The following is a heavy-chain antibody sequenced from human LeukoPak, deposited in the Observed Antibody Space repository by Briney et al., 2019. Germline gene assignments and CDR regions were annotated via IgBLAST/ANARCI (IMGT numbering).Heavy chain of an antibody. J-gene: IGHJ5*01. D-gene: IGHD6-19*01. CDR1: GFAFTFHA. Sequence: PGGSLRLPCAASGFAFTFHAMIWLRHPPGKALEWVSTINANSGTTSYAASVRGRFTISRDNSKNTLYLQVNSLRADDTAVYYCAKPISGGLAVTADWFDPWGQGTLVVVSS. CDR2: INANSGTT. CDR3: AKPISGGLAVTADWFDP. V-gene: IGHV3-23*01.